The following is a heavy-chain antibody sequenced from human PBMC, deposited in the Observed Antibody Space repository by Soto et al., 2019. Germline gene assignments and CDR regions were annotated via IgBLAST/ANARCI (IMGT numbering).Heavy chain of an antibody. CDR1: GFTFDDYG. Sequence: GGSLRLSCAASGFTFDDYGMSWVRQAPGKGLEWVSGINWNGGSTGYADSVKGRFTISRDNAKNSLYLQMNSLRAEDTALYYCARSPTMTTVNYFDYWGQGTLVTVSS. CDR2: INWNGGST. J-gene: IGHJ4*02. D-gene: IGHD4-17*01. V-gene: IGHV3-20*04. CDR3: ARSPTMTTVNYFDY.